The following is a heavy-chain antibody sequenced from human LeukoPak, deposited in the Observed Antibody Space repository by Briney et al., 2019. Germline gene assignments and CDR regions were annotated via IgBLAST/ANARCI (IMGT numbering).Heavy chain of an antibody. CDR3: TTVSPPTIAVSYY. V-gene: IGHV3-73*01. Sequence: GGSLRLSCAASGFTFSGSAMHWVRQASGKGLEWVGRIRSKANSYATAYAASVKGRFTISRDDSKNTAYLQMNSLKTEDTAVYYCTTVSPPTIAVSYYWGQGTLVTVPS. J-gene: IGHJ4*02. D-gene: IGHD1-14*01. CDR2: IRSKANSYAT. CDR1: GFTFSGSA.